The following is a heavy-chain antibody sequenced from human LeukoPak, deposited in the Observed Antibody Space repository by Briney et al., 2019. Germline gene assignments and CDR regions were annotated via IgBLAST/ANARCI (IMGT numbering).Heavy chain of an antibody. V-gene: IGHV4-34*01. CDR3: GRGDFWSGYYRTIHWYFDL. CDR1: GGSFSGYY. Sequence: SETLSLTCAVYGGSFSGYYWSWIRQPPGKGLEWIGEINHSGSTNYNPSLKSRVTISVDTSKNQFSLKLSSVTAADTAVYYCGRGDFWSGYYRTIHWYFDLWGRGTLVSVSS. J-gene: IGHJ2*01. CDR2: INHSGST. D-gene: IGHD3-3*01.